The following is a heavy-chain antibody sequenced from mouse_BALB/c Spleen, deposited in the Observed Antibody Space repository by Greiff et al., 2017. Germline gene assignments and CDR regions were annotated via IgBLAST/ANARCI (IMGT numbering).Heavy chain of an antibody. CDR3: ARWNWDVFAY. D-gene: IGHD4-1*01. J-gene: IGHJ3*01. CDR2: IWSGGST. Sequence: VQLQQSGPGLVQPSQSLSITCTVSGFSLTSYGVHWVRQSPGKGLEWLGVIWSGGSTDYNAAFISRLSISKDNSKSQVFFKMNSLQANDTAIYYCARWNWDVFAYWGQGTLVTVSA. CDR1: GFSLTSYG. V-gene: IGHV2-2*02.